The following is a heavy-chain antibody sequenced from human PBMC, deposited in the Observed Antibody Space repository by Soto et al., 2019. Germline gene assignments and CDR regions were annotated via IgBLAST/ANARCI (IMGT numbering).Heavy chain of an antibody. D-gene: IGHD3-9*01. V-gene: IGHV1-2*04. CDR1: GYTFTGYY. CDR2: INPNSGGT. CDR3: ARGPYYDILTGCRPSNWFDP. Sequence: ASVKVSCKASGYTFTGYYMHWVRQAPGQGLEWMGWINPNSGGTNYAQKFQGWVTMTRDTSISTAYMELSRLRSDDTAVYYCARGPYYDILTGCRPSNWFDPWGQGTLVTVSS. J-gene: IGHJ5*02.